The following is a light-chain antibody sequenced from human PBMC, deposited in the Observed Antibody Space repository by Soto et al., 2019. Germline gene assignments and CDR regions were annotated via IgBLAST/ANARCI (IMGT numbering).Light chain of an antibody. V-gene: IGKV1-5*03. CDR3: QHYNSYSEA. Sequence: DIQMTQSPSILSGSLGDRVTIPCRASLTISSWLALYQHKPGRAPKLLIYKASTLKSGVPSRFSGSGSGTEFTLTISSLQPDDFATYYCQHYNSYSEAFGQGTKVDIK. CDR1: LTISSW. J-gene: IGKJ1*01. CDR2: KAS.